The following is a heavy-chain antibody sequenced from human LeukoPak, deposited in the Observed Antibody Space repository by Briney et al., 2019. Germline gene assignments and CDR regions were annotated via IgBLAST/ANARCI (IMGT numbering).Heavy chain of an antibody. V-gene: IGHV4-59*08. CDR3: ARLGYCSGGSCLGADY. Sequence: SETLSLTCAVYGGSFSGYYWSWIRQLPGKGLEWIGYIYYSGSTNYNPSLKSRVTISVDMSKNQFSLKLSSVTAADTVVYYCARLGYCSGGSCLGADYWGQGTLVTVSS. CDR2: IYYSGST. CDR1: GGSFSGYY. D-gene: IGHD2-15*01. J-gene: IGHJ4*02.